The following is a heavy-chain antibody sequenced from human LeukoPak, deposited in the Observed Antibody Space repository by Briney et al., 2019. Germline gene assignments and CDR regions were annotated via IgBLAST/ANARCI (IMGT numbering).Heavy chain of an antibody. J-gene: IGHJ6*02. D-gene: IGHD3-16*01. V-gene: IGHV3-23*01. CDR2: ISGSGGST. CDR3: AKDQGVGDHVWGPKGYYYYYGMDV. CDR1: GFTFSSYA. Sequence: GGSLRLSCAASGFTFSSYAMSWVRQAPGKGLEWVSAISGSGGSTYYADSVKGRFTISRDNSKNTLYLQMNSLRAEDTAVYYCAKDQGVGDHVWGPKGYYYYYGMDVWGQGTTVTVSS.